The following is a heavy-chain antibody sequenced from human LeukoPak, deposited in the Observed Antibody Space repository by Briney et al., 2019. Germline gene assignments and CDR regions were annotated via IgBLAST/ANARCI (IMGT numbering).Heavy chain of an antibody. D-gene: IGHD4-17*01. CDR2: IYYSGST. J-gene: IGHJ6*03. CDR1: GGSISSSSYY. CDR3: ARVHRTVTTLLAYYYYYYMDV. V-gene: IGHV4-39*07. Sequence: PSETLSLTCTVSGGSISSSSYYWGWIRQPPGKGLEWIGSIYYSGSTYYNPSLKSRVTISVDTSKNQFSLKLSSVTAADTAVYYCARVHRTVTTLLAYYYYYYMDVWGKGTTVTVSS.